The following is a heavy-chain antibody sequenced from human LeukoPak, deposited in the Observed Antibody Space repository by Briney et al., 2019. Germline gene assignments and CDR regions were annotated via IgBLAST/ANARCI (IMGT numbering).Heavy chain of an antibody. CDR1: GFTFSSYS. J-gene: IGHJ3*02. V-gene: IGHV3-74*01. CDR2: INNDGSST. Sequence: GGSLRLSCAASGFTFSSYSMYWVRQAPGKGLVWVSRINNDGSSTNYADSVKGRFTIFRDNAKNTLYLQMNSLRAEDTAVYYCARVISGNNRWGAFDIWGQGTMVTVSS. D-gene: IGHD1-26*01. CDR3: ARVISGNNRWGAFDI.